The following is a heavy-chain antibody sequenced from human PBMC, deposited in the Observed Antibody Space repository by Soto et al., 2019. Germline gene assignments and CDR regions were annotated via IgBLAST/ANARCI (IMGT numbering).Heavy chain of an antibody. CDR2: IYYSGST. Sequence: QVQLQESGPGLVKPSQTLSLTCTVSGGSISSGGYYWSWIRQHPGKGLEWIGYIYYSGSTYYNPXXXXXXXXXXXXXXXXXXXXXXXXXXXXXXXXXXXXXXXXXXXXXXXXYWGQGTLVXVSS. J-gene: IGHJ4*02. V-gene: IGHV4-31*01. CDR1: GGSISSGGYY. CDR3: XXXXXXXXXXXXXXY.